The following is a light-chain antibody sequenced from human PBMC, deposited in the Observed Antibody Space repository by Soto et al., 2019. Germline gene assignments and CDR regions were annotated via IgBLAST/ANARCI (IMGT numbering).Light chain of an antibody. CDR2: DAS. CDR3: QQRTNWSWT. V-gene: IGKV3-11*01. Sequence: EVVLTQSPATLSLSPGQRATLSYRASQSVRFYLAWYQQKPGQTPRLLIYDASKRATGIPARFSGSGFGTDFTLTISSLEPEDFAVYYCQQRTNWSWTFGQGTKVEIK. J-gene: IGKJ1*01. CDR1: QSVRFY.